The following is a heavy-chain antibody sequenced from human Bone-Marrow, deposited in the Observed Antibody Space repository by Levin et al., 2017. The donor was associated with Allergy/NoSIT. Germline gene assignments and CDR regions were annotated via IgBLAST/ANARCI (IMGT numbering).Heavy chain of an antibody. CDR3: ARDSAGNYFDP. CDR1: GGSITSGGYY. CDR2: IHYSGST. Sequence: SQTLSLTCTVSGGSITSGGYYLTWIRQLPGKGLEWIGYIHYSGSTYYNPSLKSRVTISVETSQSQFSLKLSSVTAADTAVYYCARDSAGNYFDPWGQGTLVTVSS. D-gene: IGHD3-10*01. J-gene: IGHJ4*02. V-gene: IGHV4-31*03.